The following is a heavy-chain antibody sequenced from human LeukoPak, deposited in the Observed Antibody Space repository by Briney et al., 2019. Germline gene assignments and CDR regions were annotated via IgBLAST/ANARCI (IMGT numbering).Heavy chain of an antibody. V-gene: IGHV4-59*01. CDR3: ARAHDYYDSSGYYPFDY. J-gene: IGHJ4*02. Sequence: SETLSPTCTVSGGSISSYYWSWIRQPPGKGLEWIGYIYYSGSTNYNPSLKSRVTISVDTSKNQFSLKLSSVTAADTAVYYCARAHDYYDSSGYYPFDYWGQGTLVTVSS. CDR2: IYYSGST. D-gene: IGHD3-22*01. CDR1: GGSISSYY.